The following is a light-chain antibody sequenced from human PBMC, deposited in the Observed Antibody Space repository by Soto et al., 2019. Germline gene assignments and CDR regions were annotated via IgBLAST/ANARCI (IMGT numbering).Light chain of an antibody. CDR1: QSVSRSY. J-gene: IGKJ4*01. V-gene: IGKV3-20*01. Sequence: EIVLTQSPGTLSLSPGERATLSCRASQSVSRSYLAWYQQKPGQAPRLLIYGASSRATGIPDRFSGSGSGTDFTLTISSLQSEDFAVYYCQQYNSWPLTFGGGTKVEIK. CDR3: QQYNSWPLT. CDR2: GAS.